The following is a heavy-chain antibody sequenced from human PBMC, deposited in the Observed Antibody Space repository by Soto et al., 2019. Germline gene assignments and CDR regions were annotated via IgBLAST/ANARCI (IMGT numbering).Heavy chain of an antibody. V-gene: IGHV4-59*01. CDR1: GGSISSYY. CDR2: IYYSGST. J-gene: IGHJ5*02. CDR3: ARWVSNDDILTGYSPNWFDP. Sequence: TSETLSLTCTVSGGSISSYYWSWIRQPPGKGLEWIGYIYYSGSTNYNPSLKSRVTISVDTSKNQFSLKLSSVTAADTAVYYCARWVSNDDILTGYSPNWFDPWGQGTLVTV. D-gene: IGHD3-9*01.